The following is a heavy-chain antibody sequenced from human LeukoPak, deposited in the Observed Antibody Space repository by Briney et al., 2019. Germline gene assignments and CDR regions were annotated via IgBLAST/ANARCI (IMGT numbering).Heavy chain of an antibody. J-gene: IGHJ4*02. CDR1: GFAFSSYW. V-gene: IGHV3-74*01. CDR3: VRDGSSWSFDY. Sequence: GGSLRLSCAASGFAFSSYWMFWVRQVPGKGLLWVSHINNAGSSTGYADSVKGRFTISRDNAKNTLYLQMNSLRAEDTAVYYCVRDGSSWSFDYWGQGTLVTVSS. D-gene: IGHD6-13*01. CDR2: INNAGSST.